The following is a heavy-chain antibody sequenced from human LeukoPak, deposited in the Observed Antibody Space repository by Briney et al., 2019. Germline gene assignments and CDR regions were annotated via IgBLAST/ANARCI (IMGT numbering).Heavy chain of an antibody. CDR3: AKSARITATFYFDY. Sequence: GGSLRLSCTGSGFNFSNFAMGWVRQAPGKGLEYVSVISGSGGSYSTDSAKGRFTISRDNSKNSLFLQMNSLRAEDTAVYYCAKSARITATFYFDYWGQGTPVTVSS. V-gene: IGHV3-23*01. D-gene: IGHD1-7*01. CDR2: ISGSGGS. J-gene: IGHJ4*02. CDR1: GFNFSNFA.